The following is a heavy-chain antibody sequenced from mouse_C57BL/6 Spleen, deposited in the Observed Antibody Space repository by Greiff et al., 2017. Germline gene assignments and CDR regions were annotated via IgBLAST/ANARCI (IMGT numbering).Heavy chain of an antibody. Sequence: QVQLQQSGAELVRPGASVTLSCKASGYTFTDYEMHWVKQTPVHGLEWIGAIDPETGGTAYNQKFKGKAILTADKSSSTAYMELRSLTSEDSAVYYCTRDYGSSYYAMDDWGQGTSVTVYS. CDR1: GYTFTDYE. V-gene: IGHV1-15*01. J-gene: IGHJ4*01. CDR3: TRDYGSSYYAMDD. D-gene: IGHD1-1*01. CDR2: IDPETGGT.